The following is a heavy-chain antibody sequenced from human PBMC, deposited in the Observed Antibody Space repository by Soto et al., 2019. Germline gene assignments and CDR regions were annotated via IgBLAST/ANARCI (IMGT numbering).Heavy chain of an antibody. V-gene: IGHV1-24*01. CDR2: FDPEDGET. J-gene: IGHJ4*02. D-gene: IGHD3-22*01. CDR1: GYTLTELS. Sequence: ASVKVSCKVSGYTLTELSMHWVRQAPGKGLEWMGGFDPEDGETIYAQKFQGRVTMTEDKYTDTAYMELSSLRSEDTAVYYCATDRGGYSTFDYWGQGTLVTVSS. CDR3: ATDRGGYSTFDY.